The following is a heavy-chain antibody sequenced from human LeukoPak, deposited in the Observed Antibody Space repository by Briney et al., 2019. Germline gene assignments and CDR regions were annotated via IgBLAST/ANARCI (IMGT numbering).Heavy chain of an antibody. Sequence: ASVKVSCKASGYTFTGYYMHWVRQAPGQGLEWMGWINPNSGGTNYAQKFQGRVTMTRDTSISTAYMELSRLRADDTAVYYCARGAHYCSADDFRFDPWGQGTMVTVSS. D-gene: IGHD3-10*01. CDR1: GYTFTGYY. CDR3: ARGAHYCSADDFRFDP. J-gene: IGHJ5*01. V-gene: IGHV1-2*02. CDR2: INPNSGGT.